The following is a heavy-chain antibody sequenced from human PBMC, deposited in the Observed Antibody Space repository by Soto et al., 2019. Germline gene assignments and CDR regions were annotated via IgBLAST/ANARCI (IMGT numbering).Heavy chain of an antibody. J-gene: IGHJ6*03. V-gene: IGHV4-34*01. Sequence: SETLSLTCAVYGGSFSGYYWSWIRQPPGKGLEWIGEINHSGSTNYNPSPKSRNTISADTAKTQFSLNMSSVTAADTAVYYCARHQYSSRTSCVEASQPCYYYYMDDWGQGTPVTVSS. CDR2: INHSGST. D-gene: IGHD2-2*01. CDR1: GGSFSGYY. CDR3: ARHQYSSRTSCVEASQPCYYYYMDD.